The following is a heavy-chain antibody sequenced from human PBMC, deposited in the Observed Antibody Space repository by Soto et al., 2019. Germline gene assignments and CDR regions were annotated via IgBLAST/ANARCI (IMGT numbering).Heavy chain of an antibody. CDR2: IKQDGSEK. V-gene: IGHV3-7*05. J-gene: IGHJ6*02. CDR3: ARVYSSGWSYYYYYGMDV. D-gene: IGHD6-19*01. Sequence: GGSLRLSCAASGFTFSSYWMSWVRQAPGKGLEWVANIKQDGSEKYYVDFVKGRFTISRDNAKNSLYLQMNSLRAEDTAVYYCARVYSSGWSYYYYYGMDVWGQGTTVTVSS. CDR1: GFTFSSYW.